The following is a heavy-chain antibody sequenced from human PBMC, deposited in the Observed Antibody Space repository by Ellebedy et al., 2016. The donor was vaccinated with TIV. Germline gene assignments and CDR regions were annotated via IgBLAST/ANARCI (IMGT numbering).Heavy chain of an antibody. CDR3: ARWDTFSGYYYVAY. J-gene: IGHJ4*02. CDR1: GFTFTNHW. CDR2: IKQDGSTV. V-gene: IGHV3-7*01. Sequence: GGSLRLXCAASGFTFTNHWMTWVRQAPGKGLEWLASIKQDGSTVFYMESVKGRFTISRDNAKDSLYLEMSSLRAEDTAVYYCARWDTFSGYYYVAYWGQGALVAVSS. D-gene: IGHD3-22*01.